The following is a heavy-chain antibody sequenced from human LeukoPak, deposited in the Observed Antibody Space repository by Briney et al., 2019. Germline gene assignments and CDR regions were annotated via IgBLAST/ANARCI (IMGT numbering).Heavy chain of an antibody. CDR1: GGTFSSYA. V-gene: IGHV1-69*04. J-gene: IGHJ4*02. CDR2: IIPILGIA. Sequence: ASVKVSCKASGGTFSSYAISWVRQAPGQGLEWMGRIIPILGIANYAQKFQGRVTITADKSTSTAYMELSSPRSEDTAVYYCATYGNDILTGYSFDYWGQGTLVTVSS. CDR3: ATYGNDILTGYSFDY. D-gene: IGHD3-9*01.